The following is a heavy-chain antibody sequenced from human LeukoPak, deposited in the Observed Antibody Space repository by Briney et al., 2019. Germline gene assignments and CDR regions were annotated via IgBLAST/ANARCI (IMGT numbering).Heavy chain of an antibody. Sequence: SSETLSLTCTVSGYSISSGYYWGWIRQPPGKGLEWIGNIYPTGSTYYNPSLKSRVTMSVDTSKNQFSLKLSSVTAADTAVYYCARVSCSSTSCYKIDYWGQGTLVTVSS. D-gene: IGHD2-2*02. CDR1: GYSISSGYY. CDR3: ARVSCSSTSCYKIDY. V-gene: IGHV4-38-2*02. CDR2: IYPTGST. J-gene: IGHJ4*02.